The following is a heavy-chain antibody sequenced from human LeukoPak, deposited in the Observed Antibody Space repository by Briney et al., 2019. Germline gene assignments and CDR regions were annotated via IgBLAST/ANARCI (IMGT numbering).Heavy chain of an antibody. CDR2: ISYDGSNK. D-gene: IGHD5-18*01. V-gene: IGHV3-30*04. CDR1: GFTFSSYA. Sequence: GGSLRLSCAASGFTFSSYAMHWVRQAPGKGLEWVAVISYDGSNKYYADSVKGRFTISRDNSKNTLYLQMNSLRAEDTAVYYCARDHTAMVTDYYYGMDVWGKGTTVTVSS. J-gene: IGHJ6*04. CDR3: ARDHTAMVTDYYYGMDV.